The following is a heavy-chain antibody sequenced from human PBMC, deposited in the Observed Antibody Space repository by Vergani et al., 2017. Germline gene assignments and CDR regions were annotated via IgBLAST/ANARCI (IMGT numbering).Heavy chain of an antibody. CDR1: GFTFSSYG. D-gene: IGHD3-10*01. V-gene: IGHV3-30*18. CDR2: ISYDGSNK. Sequence: QVQLVESGGGVVQPGRSLRLSCAASGFTFSSYGMHWVRQAPGKGLEWVAVISYDGSNKYYADSVKGRFTISRDNSKNTLYLQMNSLRAEDTAVYYCAKVGGCYYGSGSYYKGWDVDYWGQGTLVTVSS. J-gene: IGHJ4*02. CDR3: AKVGGCYYGSGSYYKGWDVDY.